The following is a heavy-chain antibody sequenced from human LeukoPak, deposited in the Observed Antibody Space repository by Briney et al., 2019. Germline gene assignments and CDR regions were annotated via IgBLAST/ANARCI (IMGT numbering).Heavy chain of an antibody. CDR1: GYSISSGYY. CDR2: IYHSGST. J-gene: IGHJ3*02. D-gene: IGHD3-10*01. V-gene: IGHV4-38-2*02. Sequence: SETLSLTCTVSGYSISSGYYWGWIRQPPGKGLEWIGSIYHSGSTYYSPSLRSRVTISLDTSRNQFSLKLNSVTAADTAVYYCAKSNGYGLVDIWGQGTMVTVSS. CDR3: AKSNGYGLVDI.